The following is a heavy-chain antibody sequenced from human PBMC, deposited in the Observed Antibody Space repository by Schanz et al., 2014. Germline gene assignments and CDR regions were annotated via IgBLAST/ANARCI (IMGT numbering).Heavy chain of an antibody. V-gene: IGHV1-18*01. J-gene: IGHJ5*02. Sequence: VQSVHSGTEVQKLGASVKVSCQTSGYTFTAYGINWVRQAPGQGLEWMGWINAGTGNTEYSQKFQGRVTFTADKATSTAYMELSSLKAEDTSVYYCARGPLGASPWGQGTLXTVSS. D-gene: IGHD7-27*01. CDR1: GYTFTAYG. CDR3: ARGPLGASP. CDR2: INAGTGNT.